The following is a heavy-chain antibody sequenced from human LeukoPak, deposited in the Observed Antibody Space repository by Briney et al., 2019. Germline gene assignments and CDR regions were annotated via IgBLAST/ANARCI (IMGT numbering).Heavy chain of an antibody. CDR2: IKQDGGEK. D-gene: IGHD3-22*01. CDR1: GFTFSSYW. V-gene: IGHV3-7*01. Sequence: GGSLRLSCAASGFTFSSYWMSWVRQAPGKGLEWVANIKQDGGEKYYVDSVKGRFTISRDNAKNSLYLQMNSLRAEDTAVYYCARRVCYYDSSGYLDAFDIWGQGTVVTVSS. CDR3: ARRVCYYDSSGYLDAFDI. J-gene: IGHJ3*02.